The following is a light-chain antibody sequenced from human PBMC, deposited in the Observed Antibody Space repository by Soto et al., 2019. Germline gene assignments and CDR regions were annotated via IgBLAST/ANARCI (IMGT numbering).Light chain of an antibody. V-gene: IGKV3-15*01. CDR1: QSVSTN. Sequence: DIVMTQSPATLSVSQGERATLSCRASQSVSTNLAWYQQKPGQAPRLLIYHTSTRATGIPARFSGSGSGTEFSLTISGLQSEDLAVYYCQQYSDWPQTFGQGTKVDI. CDR3: QQYSDWPQT. CDR2: HTS. J-gene: IGKJ1*01.